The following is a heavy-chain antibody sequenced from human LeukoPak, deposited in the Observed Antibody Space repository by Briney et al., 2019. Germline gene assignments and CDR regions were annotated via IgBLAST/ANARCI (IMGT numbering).Heavy chain of an antibody. CDR1: GGSINGTYY. J-gene: IGHJ3*01. D-gene: IGHD3-16*01. V-gene: IGHV4-59*08. Sequence: PSETLSLTCTVSGGSINGTYYWSWIRQPPGKGLEWIGYIYYTGTTDSNSSLKSRVTISLDTSKNQFSLNLSSVTAADTAVYYCARRWVYDKRAFDAWGQGTMVTVSS. CDR2: IYYTGTT. CDR3: ARRWVYDKRAFDA.